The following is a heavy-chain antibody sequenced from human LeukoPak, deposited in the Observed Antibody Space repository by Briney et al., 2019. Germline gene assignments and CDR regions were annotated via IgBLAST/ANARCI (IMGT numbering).Heavy chain of an antibody. CDR2: IYYSGST. D-gene: IGHD3-10*01. Sequence: SETLSLTCTVSGGSISSYYWSWIRQPPGKGLEWIGYIYYSGSTNYNPSLRSRVTISVDTSKNQFSLKLSSVTAADTAVYYCARGVADYYGSGSYVGYYFDYWGQGTLVTVSS. V-gene: IGHV4-59*01. CDR1: GGSISSYY. CDR3: ARGVADYYGSGSYVGYYFDY. J-gene: IGHJ4*02.